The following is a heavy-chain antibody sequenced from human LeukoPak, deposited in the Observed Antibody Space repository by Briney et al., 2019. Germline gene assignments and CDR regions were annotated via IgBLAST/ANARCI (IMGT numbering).Heavy chain of an antibody. CDR2: IYTSGST. V-gene: IGHV4-4*07. Sequence: SETLSLTCTASGGSISTYPRSWIRQPAGKGLEWIWRIYTSGSTSYNPSLESRVTISLDKSKNQFSLKLSSVTAADTAVYYCARDLEHCDSTSGHNWFDPWGQGTLVTVSS. CDR1: GGSISTYP. J-gene: IGHJ5*02. D-gene: IGHD2-2*01. CDR3: ARDLEHCDSTSGHNWFDP.